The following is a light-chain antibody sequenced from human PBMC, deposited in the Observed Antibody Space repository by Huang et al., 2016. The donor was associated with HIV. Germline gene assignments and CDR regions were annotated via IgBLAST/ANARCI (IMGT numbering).Light chain of an antibody. CDR1: QSVLYTSNNKSH. Sequence: DIVLTQSPDSLAVSLGERATINCKSSQSVLYTSNNKSHLAWYQQKPGQPPTLISYWASSRESGVPDRFSGGGSGTDFTLTIRSLQAEDVAVYYCQQYYSTPLYTFGQGTKLEIK. J-gene: IGKJ2*01. CDR3: QQYYSTPLYT. CDR2: WAS. V-gene: IGKV4-1*01.